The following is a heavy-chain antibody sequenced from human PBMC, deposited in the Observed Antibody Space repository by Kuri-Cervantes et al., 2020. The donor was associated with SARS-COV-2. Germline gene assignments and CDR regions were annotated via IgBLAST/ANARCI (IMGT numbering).Heavy chain of an antibody. CDR2: INTNTGTP. D-gene: IGHD6-19*01. Sequence: ASVKVSCKASGYSLTSYAIHWVRQAPGQGLQWMGWINTNTGTPTYPQGFTGRFVFSLDTSVSTAYLQINTLKAEDTAVYYCAREVIAHGQWLVTSGGYFDYWGQGTLVTVSS. J-gene: IGHJ4*02. CDR3: AREVIAHGQWLVTSGGYFDY. V-gene: IGHV7-4-1*02. CDR1: GYSLTSYA.